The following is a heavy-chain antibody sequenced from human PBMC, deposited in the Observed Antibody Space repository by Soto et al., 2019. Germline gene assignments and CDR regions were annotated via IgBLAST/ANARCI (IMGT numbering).Heavy chain of an antibody. Sequence: EVQLVESGGGLVQPGGSLRLSCAASGFTFSTYDMHWVRQATGKGLEWVSCIGTAGDTFYPDSVKGRFTISRENAKNSLYLQTNSLRAEDTAVYYCARGGSSGWFDPWGQGTLVTVSS. CDR1: GFTFSTYD. V-gene: IGHV3-13*01. J-gene: IGHJ5*02. D-gene: IGHD2-15*01. CDR3: ARGGSSGWFDP. CDR2: IGTAGDT.